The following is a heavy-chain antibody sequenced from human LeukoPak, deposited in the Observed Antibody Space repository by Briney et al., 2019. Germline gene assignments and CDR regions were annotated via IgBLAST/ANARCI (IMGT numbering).Heavy chain of an antibody. D-gene: IGHD3-3*01. CDR2: IYISGST. CDR3: ARENYDFWSGAPHFDY. V-gene: IGHV4-4*07. J-gene: IGHJ4*02. CDR1: GGSISSYY. Sequence: SETLSLTCTVSGGSISSYYWSWIRQPAGKGLEWIGRIYISGSTNYNPSLKSRVTMSVDTSKNQFSLKLSSVTAADTAVYYCARENYDFWSGAPHFDYWGQGTLVTVSS.